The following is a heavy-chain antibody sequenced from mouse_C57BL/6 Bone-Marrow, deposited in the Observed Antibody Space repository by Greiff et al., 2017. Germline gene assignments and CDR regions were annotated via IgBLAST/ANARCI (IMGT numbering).Heavy chain of an antibody. J-gene: IGHJ1*03. CDR3: ARRGAAGYFDV. D-gene: IGHD6-1*01. CDR1: GFTFSSYT. V-gene: IGHV5-9*01. Sequence: EVMLVESGGGLVKPGGSLKLSCAASGFTFSSYTMSWVRQTPEKRLEWVATISGGGGNTYYPDSVKGRFTISRDNAKNTLYLQMSSLRSEDMALYYCARRGAAGYFDVWGTGTTVTVSS. CDR2: ISGGGGNT.